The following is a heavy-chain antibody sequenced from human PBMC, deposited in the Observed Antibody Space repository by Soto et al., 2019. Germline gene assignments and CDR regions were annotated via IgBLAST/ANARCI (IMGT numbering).Heavy chain of an antibody. CDR3: ARIVVVVAATEPYNWFDP. Sequence: SVKVSCKASGGTFSSYAISWVRQAPGQGLEWMGGIIPIFGTANYAQKFQGRVTITADESTSTAYMELSSLRSEDTAVYYCARIVVVVAATEPYNWFDPWGQGTLVTVSS. V-gene: IGHV1-69*13. CDR2: IIPIFGTA. CDR1: GGTFSSYA. D-gene: IGHD2-15*01. J-gene: IGHJ5*02.